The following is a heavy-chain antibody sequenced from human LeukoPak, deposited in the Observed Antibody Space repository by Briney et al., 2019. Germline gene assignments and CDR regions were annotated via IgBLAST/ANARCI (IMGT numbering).Heavy chain of an antibody. CDR1: GGSISSYY. CDR3: ARWYSSSSYYYYYYMDV. Sequence: SETLSLTCTVSGGSISSYYWSSIRQPPGKGLEWIGYIYYSGSTNYNPSLKSRVTISVDTSKNQFSLKLSSVTAADTAVYYCARWYSSSSYYYYYYMDVWGKGTTVTVSS. V-gene: IGHV4-59*08. J-gene: IGHJ6*03. CDR2: IYYSGST. D-gene: IGHD6-6*01.